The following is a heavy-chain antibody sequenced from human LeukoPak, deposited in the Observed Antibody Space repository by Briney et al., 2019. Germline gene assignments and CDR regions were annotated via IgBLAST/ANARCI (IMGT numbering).Heavy chain of an antibody. CDR2: TYYRSQWKN. CDR1: GDSVSNNNDA. V-gene: IGHV6-1*01. J-gene: IGHJ3*01. CDR3: AGGYAFDV. Sequence: SQTLSLTCAISGDSVSNNNDAWTWIRQSPSRGLEWLGRTYYRSQWKNDYARSVMSRISVDPDTSKNQFSLHLSSVTPDDTAVYYCAGGYAFDVWGQGTMVTVSS.